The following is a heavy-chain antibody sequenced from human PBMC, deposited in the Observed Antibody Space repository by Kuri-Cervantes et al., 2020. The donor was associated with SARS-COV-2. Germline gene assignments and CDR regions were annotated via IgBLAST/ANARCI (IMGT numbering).Heavy chain of an antibody. J-gene: IGHJ4*02. CDR3: SCERGNSSNCYDY. Sequence: GESLKISCAASGVTFSSYWMHWVRQAPGKGLVWVPRINSDGSSPSYADSVKGRFTLSRDNAKNTLYLQMNRLRAEDTAVYYCSCERGNSSNCYDYWGQGTLVTFSS. V-gene: IGHV3-74*01. CDR1: GVTFSSYW. D-gene: IGHD2/OR15-2a*01. CDR2: INSDGSSP.